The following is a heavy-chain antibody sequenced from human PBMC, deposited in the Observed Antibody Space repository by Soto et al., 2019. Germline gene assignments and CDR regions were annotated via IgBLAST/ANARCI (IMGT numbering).Heavy chain of an antibody. Sequence: QVHLVQSGAEVRTPGSSVKISCKASGGSLENLAISWVRQAPGQGFEWMGGVIPVLGTTDYAHNFQGRVTVTGDEATTTVYLELSSLKSEDTAVYYCARDGRTLRYLEWPAAFDSWGQGTLVTVSS. CDR1: GGSLENLA. D-gene: IGHD3-3*01. V-gene: IGHV1-69*01. J-gene: IGHJ5*01. CDR3: ARDGRTLRYLEWPAAFDS. CDR2: VIPVLGTT.